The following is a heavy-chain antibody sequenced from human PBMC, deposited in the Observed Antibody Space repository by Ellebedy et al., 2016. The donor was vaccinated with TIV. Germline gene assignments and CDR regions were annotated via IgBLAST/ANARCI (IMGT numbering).Heavy chain of an antibody. CDR2: IAVYNGHT. Sequence: ASAKVSCXVSGYTFTRYGMSWVRQAPGQGLEWMGWIAVYNGHTKYAQKFRDRVVMTTETATSTVYMELRSLRSDDTAVYYCARSRLGGGHWYFDFWGRGTLVTVSS. CDR1: GYTFTRYG. D-gene: IGHD3-10*01. V-gene: IGHV1-18*01. J-gene: IGHJ2*01. CDR3: ARSRLGGGHWYFDF.